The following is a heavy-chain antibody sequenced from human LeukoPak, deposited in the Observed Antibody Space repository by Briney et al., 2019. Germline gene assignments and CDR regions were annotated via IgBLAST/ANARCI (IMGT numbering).Heavy chain of an antibody. CDR3: ARVRSGYDWGADYYYYMDV. CDR2: IYTSGSI. V-gene: IGHV4-61*02. CDR1: GGSISSGSYY. J-gene: IGHJ6*03. D-gene: IGHD5-12*01. Sequence: SETLSLTCTVSGGSISSGSYYWSWIRQPAGKGLEWIGRIYTSGSINYNPSLKSRVTISVDTSKNQFSLKLSSVTAADTAVYYCARVRSGYDWGADYYYYMDVWGKGTTVTISS.